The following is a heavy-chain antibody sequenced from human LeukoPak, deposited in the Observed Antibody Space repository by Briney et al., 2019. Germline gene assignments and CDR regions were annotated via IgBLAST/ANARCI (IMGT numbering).Heavy chain of an antibody. V-gene: IGHV4-39*07. CDR2: IYYSGST. CDR1: GDSISSSSYY. CDR3: ARSQKYRYGPGARRWFDP. J-gene: IGHJ5*02. Sequence: PSETLSLTCTVSGDSISSSSYYWGWIRQPPGKGLEWIGSIYYSGSTYYNPSLKSRVTISVDTSKNQFSLKLSSVTAADTAVYYCARSQKYRYGPGARRWFDPWGQGTLVTVSS. D-gene: IGHD3-16*02.